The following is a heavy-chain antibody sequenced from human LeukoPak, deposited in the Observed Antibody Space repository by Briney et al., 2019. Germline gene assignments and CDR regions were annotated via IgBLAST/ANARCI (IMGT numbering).Heavy chain of an antibody. CDR2: IYYSGST. CDR1: GGSISSYY. V-gene: IGHV4-59*01. J-gene: IGHJ6*02. CDR3: ARDNWNYGSSMDV. Sequence: SETLSLTCTVSGGSISSYYWSWIRQPPGKGLEWIGYIYYSGSTNYNPSLKSRVTISVDTSKNQFPLKLSSVTAADTVVYYCARDNWNYGSSMDVWGQGTTVTVSS. D-gene: IGHD1-7*01.